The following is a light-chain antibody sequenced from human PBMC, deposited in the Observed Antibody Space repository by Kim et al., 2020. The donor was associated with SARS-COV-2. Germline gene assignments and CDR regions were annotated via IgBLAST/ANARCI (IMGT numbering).Light chain of an antibody. CDR3: QSSDSSNWM. J-gene: IGLJ3*02. CDR1: SGSIASNY. Sequence: NFMLTQPHSVSESPGKTVTISCTGSSGSIASNYVQWYQQRPGSAPTTVIYEDNQRPSGVPDRFPGSIDSSSNSASLTISGLKTEDEADYYCQSSDSSNWMFGGGTQLTVL. CDR2: EDN. V-gene: IGLV6-57*02.